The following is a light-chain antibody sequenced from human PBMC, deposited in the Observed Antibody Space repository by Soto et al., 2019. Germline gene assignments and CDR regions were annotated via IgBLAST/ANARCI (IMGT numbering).Light chain of an antibody. CDR1: DVGSYNL. V-gene: IGLV2-23*02. CDR3: CSYAGSTIYYV. CDR2: EVT. Sequence: QPALTQPASVSGSPGQSITISCTGSDVGSYNLVSWYQQHPGKAPKLMIYEVTKRPSGVSNRFSGSKSGNTASLTISGLQAEDEADYYCCSYAGSTIYYVFGTGTKVTVL. J-gene: IGLJ1*01.